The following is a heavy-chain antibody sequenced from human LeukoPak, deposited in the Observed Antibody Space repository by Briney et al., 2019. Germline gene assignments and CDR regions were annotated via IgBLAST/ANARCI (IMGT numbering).Heavy chain of an antibody. CDR3: GRGHWGLDY. J-gene: IGHJ4*02. Sequence: GGSLRLSCAASGFTFTTYWMSWVRQAPGKGLEWVANMKQDGSETYYVDSVKGRFTISRDNAKNSLYLQMNSLRAEDTAVYYCGRGHWGLDYWGQGALVTVSS. D-gene: IGHD7-27*01. CDR1: GFTFTTYW. V-gene: IGHV3-7*01. CDR2: MKQDGSET.